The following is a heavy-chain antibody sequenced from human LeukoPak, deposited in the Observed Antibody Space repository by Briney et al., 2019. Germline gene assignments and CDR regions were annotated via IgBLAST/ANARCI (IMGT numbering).Heavy chain of an antibody. CDR2: IYYSGST. V-gene: IGHV4-39*01. CDR1: GGSISSSSYY. Sequence: SETLSLTCTVSGGSISSSSYYWGWIRQPPGKGLEWIGSIYYSGSTYYNPSLKSRVTISVDTSKNQFSLKLSSVTAADTAVYYCATRIAAAGSRGAFDIWGQGIMVTVSS. D-gene: IGHD6-13*01. CDR3: ATRIAAAGSRGAFDI. J-gene: IGHJ3*02.